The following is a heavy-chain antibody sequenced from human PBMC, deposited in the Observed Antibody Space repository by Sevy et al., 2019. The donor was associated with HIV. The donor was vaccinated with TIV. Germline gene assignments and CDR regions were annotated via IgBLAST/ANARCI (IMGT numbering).Heavy chain of an antibody. CDR1: GFTFSSYA. D-gene: IGHD3-3*01. Sequence: GGSLRLSCAASGFTFSSYAMHWVRQAPGKGLEWVAVISYDGSNKHYADSVKGRFTISRDNSKNTLYLQMNSLRAEDTAVYYCARDSGVRFLEWLSAYNWFDPWGQGTLVTVSS. CDR2: ISYDGSNK. J-gene: IGHJ5*02. CDR3: ARDSGVRFLEWLSAYNWFDP. V-gene: IGHV3-30*04.